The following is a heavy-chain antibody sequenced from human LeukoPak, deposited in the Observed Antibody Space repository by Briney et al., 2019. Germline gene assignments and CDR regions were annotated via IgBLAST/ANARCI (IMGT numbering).Heavy chain of an antibody. D-gene: IGHD3-10*01. V-gene: IGHV4-34*01. CDR3: ARADAPDMVRGVIVYFDY. CDR1: GGSLSGYY. J-gene: IGHJ4*02. CDR2: INHSGRT. Sequence: SATLSLTCAVYGGSLSGYYWSWIRLPPGKGLEWIGVINHSGRTNYNPSLKSRVTISVDTSKNQFSLMLSSVTAADTAVYYCARADAPDMVRGVIVYFDYWGQGTLVTVSS.